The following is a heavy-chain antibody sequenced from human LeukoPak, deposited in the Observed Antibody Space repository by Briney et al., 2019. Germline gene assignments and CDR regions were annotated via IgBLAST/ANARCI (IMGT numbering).Heavy chain of an antibody. Sequence: ASVKVSCKASGYTFTGYYMHWVRQAPGQGLEWMGWINPNSGGTNYAQKFQGRVTMTRDTSISTAYMELSRLRSDDTAMYYCARDQRRRGTIDYWGQGTLVTVSS. J-gene: IGHJ4*02. CDR3: ARDQRRRGTIDY. CDR1: GYTFTGYY. V-gene: IGHV1-2*02. D-gene: IGHD1-7*01. CDR2: INPNSGGT.